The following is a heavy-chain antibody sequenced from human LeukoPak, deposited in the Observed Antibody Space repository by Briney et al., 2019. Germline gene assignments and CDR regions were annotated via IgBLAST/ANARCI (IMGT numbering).Heavy chain of an antibody. CDR1: GFTFNSYA. J-gene: IGHJ4*02. Sequence: GGSLRPSCAASGFTFNSYAMGWVRQAPGKGLEWVSSISSSSSYIYYADSVKGRFTISRDNAKNSLYLQMNSLRAEDTAVYYCARDRIQLWLNHFDYWGQGTLVTVSS. D-gene: IGHD5-18*01. CDR3: ARDRIQLWLNHFDY. CDR2: ISSSSSYI. V-gene: IGHV3-21*01.